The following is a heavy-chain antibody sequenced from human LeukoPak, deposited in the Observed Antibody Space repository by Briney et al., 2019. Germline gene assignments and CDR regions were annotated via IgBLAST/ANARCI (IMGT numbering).Heavy chain of an antibody. CDR2: MSGSGGST. D-gene: IGHD1-1*01. J-gene: IGHJ4*02. V-gene: IGHV3-23*01. CDR1: GFTFSSYA. Sequence: GGSLRLSCAASGFTFSSYAMSWVRQAPGKGLEWVSAMSGSGGSTYYADSVKGRFTISRDNSKNTLYLLINSLRAEDTAVYYCAKDPLESEYYFDYWGQGTLVTVSS. CDR3: AKDPLESEYYFDY.